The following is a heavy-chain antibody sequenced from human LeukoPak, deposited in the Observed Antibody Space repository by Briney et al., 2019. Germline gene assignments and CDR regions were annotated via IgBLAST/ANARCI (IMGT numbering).Heavy chain of an antibody. CDR3: TRGGAYSSSAVDY. CDR2: INSDGSST. CDR1: GFTFRNYW. Sequence: GSLRLSCAASGFTFRNYWMHWVRQAPGKGLVWVSRINSDGSSTTYADSVKGRFTISRDNAKNTLYLQMNSLGAEDTAVYYCTRGGAYSSSAVDYWGKGTLVTVSS. V-gene: IGHV3-74*01. J-gene: IGHJ4*02. D-gene: IGHD6-6*01.